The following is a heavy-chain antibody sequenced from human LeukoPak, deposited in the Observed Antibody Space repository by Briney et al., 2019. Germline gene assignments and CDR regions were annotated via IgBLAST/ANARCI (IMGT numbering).Heavy chain of an antibody. CDR1: GYTFTGYY. J-gene: IGHJ3*02. V-gene: IGHV1-2*02. CDR2: INPNTGGT. Sequence: GASVKVSCKASGYTFTGYYMHWVRQAPGQGLEWMGWINPNTGGTNYAQKFQGRVTMTTDTSTSTAYMELRSLRSDDTAVYYCARGGGYSSGWFDAFDIWGQGTMVTVSS. CDR3: ARGGGYSSGWFDAFDI. D-gene: IGHD6-19*01.